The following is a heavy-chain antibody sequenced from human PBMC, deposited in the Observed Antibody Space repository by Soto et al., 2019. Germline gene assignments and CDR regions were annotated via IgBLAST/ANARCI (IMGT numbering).Heavy chain of an antibody. J-gene: IGHJ4*02. CDR1: GFTFDDYA. CDR3: AKVSGHGGINFDY. V-gene: IGHV3-9*01. Sequence: EVQLVESGGGLVQPGRSLRLSCVASGFTFDDYAMHWVRQVPGKGLEWVSAISRNSGTLGYADSVKGRFTISRDNAKNSLYLQMNSLRVEDTAFYYCAKVSGHGGINFDYWGQGTLVTVSS. CDR2: ISRNSGTL. D-gene: IGHD1-20*01.